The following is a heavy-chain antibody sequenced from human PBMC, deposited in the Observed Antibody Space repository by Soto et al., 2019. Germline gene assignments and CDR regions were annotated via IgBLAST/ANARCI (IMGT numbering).Heavy chain of an antibody. V-gene: IGHV4-59*01. CDR1: GGSFSGYY. CDR3: ASGGRSYCSGGSCYDLFDY. D-gene: IGHD2-15*01. Sequence: PSETLSLTCAVYGGSFSGYYWSWIRQPPGKGLEWIGYIYYSGSTNYNPSLKSRVTISVDTSKNQFSLKLSSVTAADTAVYYCASGGRSYCSGGSCYDLFDYWGQGTLVTFSS. CDR2: IYYSGST. J-gene: IGHJ4*02.